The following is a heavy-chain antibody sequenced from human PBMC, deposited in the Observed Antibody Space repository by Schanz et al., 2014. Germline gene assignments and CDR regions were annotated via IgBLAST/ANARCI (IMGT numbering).Heavy chain of an antibody. CDR2: ISGSGAST. D-gene: IGHD3-10*01. V-gene: IGHV3-23*01. Sequence: EVQLLESGGGLVQPGGSLRLSCATSGFSFSSYAINWVRQAPGKGLEWVSGISGSGASTYYADSVKGRFTISRDNSNKAVDLQVNSLRAEDTALYYCVRDELLWFGEVLSIDYWGQGALVTVSS. CDR3: VRDELLWFGEVLSIDY. J-gene: IGHJ4*02. CDR1: GFSFSSYA.